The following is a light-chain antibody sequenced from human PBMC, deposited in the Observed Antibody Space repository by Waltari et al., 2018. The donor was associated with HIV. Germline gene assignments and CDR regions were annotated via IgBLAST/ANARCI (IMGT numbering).Light chain of an antibody. Sequence: SLLTQPPSVSGAPGHNVTISCTGPSSNLGPRFDLHWSQFLPGIAPQLLIYGDSIRPSGVPDRFAGSKTDTTASLAITGLQAEDDGEYVCQSFDTSLRGLRVFGGGTQLTVL. V-gene: IGLV1-40*01. CDR2: GDS. J-gene: IGLJ3*02. CDR1: SSNLGPRFD. CDR3: QSFDTSLRGLRV.